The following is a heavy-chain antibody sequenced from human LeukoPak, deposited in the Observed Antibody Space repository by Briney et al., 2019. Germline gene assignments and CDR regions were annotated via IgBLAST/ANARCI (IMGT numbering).Heavy chain of an antibody. D-gene: IGHD5-24*01. Sequence: PSETLSLTCTVSGASISSYNWNWIRQPPGKGLEWIGYIYYSGGTNYNPSLKSRVTTSVDTSKNQFSLKLSSVTAADTAVYYCARSRDGYNEYYFDYWGQGTLVTVSS. J-gene: IGHJ4*02. V-gene: IGHV4-59*01. CDR1: GASISSYN. CDR3: ARSRDGYNEYYFDY. CDR2: IYYSGGT.